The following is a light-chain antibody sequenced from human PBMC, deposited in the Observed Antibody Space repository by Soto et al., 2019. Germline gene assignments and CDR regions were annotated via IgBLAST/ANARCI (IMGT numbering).Light chain of an antibody. V-gene: IGKV3-15*01. CDR2: GAS. J-gene: IGKJ5*01. CDR3: QQYNAWPSIT. Sequence: EIVMTQSPATLSVSPGDRATLSCRASQSVSSNLGWYQQKPGQPPRLLIYGASTRATGIPARFSGSGSGTEFTLTLSSLQFEDFAVYYCQQYNAWPSITCGQETRLEIK. CDR1: QSVSSN.